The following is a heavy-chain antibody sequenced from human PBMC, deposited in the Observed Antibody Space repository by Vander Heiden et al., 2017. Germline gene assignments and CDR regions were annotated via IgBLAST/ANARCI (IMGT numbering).Heavy chain of an antibody. D-gene: IGHD3-22*01. CDR2: INSDGSST. Sequence: EVQRVESGGGVVQPGWSLRLSCAASGFSFSTYWMHWVRQAPGKGLVWVSRINSDGSSTIYADSVKGRFTISRDNAKNTLSLQMSSLRAEDTAVYYCARVGTSGYYWVDYWGQGTLVTVSS. CDR1: GFSFSTYW. CDR3: ARVGTSGYYWVDY. J-gene: IGHJ4*02. V-gene: IGHV3-74*01.